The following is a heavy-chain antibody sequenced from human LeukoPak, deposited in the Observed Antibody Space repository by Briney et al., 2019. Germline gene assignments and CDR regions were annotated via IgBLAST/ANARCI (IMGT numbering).Heavy chain of an antibody. CDR2: IIPILGIA. CDR1: GGTFSSYA. J-gene: IGHJ4*02. CDR3: ARDIGMGTAMVVGFDY. D-gene: IGHD5-18*01. V-gene: IGHV1-69*04. Sequence: SVKVSCKASGGTFSSYAISWVRQAPGQGLEWMGRIIPILGIANYAQKFQGRVTITADKSTSTAYMELSSLRSEDTAVYYCARDIGMGTAMVVGFDYWGQGTLVTVSS.